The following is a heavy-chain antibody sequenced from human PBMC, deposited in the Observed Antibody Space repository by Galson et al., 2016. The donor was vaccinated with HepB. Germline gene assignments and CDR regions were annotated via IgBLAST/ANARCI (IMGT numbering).Heavy chain of an antibody. V-gene: IGHV4-34*01. CDR2: ISHSGST. CDR3: ARGQKGDYDFWTGGITNYYFDY. Sequence: SETLSLTCGVSGGSFSDYYWNWIRQSPGKGLEWIGDISHSGSTNYNPSLKSRVTISVDTSKNQFSLKLRSVTAADTAVYYCARGQKGDYDFWTGGITNYYFDYWAQGTLVTVSS. CDR1: GGSFSDYY. J-gene: IGHJ4*02. D-gene: IGHD3-3*01.